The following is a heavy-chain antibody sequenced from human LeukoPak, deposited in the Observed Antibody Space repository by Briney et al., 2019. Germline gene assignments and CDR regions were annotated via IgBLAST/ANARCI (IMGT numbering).Heavy chain of an antibody. CDR2: IKEDGSEK. Sequence: VGSLRLSCAASGFTFSNSWMSWLRQAPGQGLEWVAHIKEDGSEKSYVDSVKGRFTISRDNAKNSLYLQMNSLRAEDTAVYYCARVVVYFDYWGQGTLVTVSS. CDR1: GFTFSNSW. V-gene: IGHV3-7*04. D-gene: IGHD6-6*01. J-gene: IGHJ4*02. CDR3: ARVVVYFDY.